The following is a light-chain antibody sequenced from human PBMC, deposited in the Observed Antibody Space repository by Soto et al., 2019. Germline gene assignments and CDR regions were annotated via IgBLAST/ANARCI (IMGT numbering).Light chain of an antibody. V-gene: IGKV4-1*01. CDR2: WAS. CDR3: QQYYDTPPLT. J-gene: IGKJ4*01. Sequence: DIVMTQSPDSLTFSPGERATITCKSSQSLFSYSNNKDYLAWYQQKPGQPPKLLIYWASTRESGVPDRFTGGGSGTDFTLTITTLQADDVAVYYCQQYYDTPPLTFGGGTKLEL. CDR1: QSLFSYSNNKDY.